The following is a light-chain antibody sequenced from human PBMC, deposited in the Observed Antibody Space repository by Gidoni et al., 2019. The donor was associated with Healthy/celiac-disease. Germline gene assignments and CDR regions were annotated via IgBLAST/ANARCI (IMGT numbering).Light chain of an antibody. Sequence: IQMTQSPSTLSASGGDRVTTTCRASQSNSSWLAWYQQKPGKAPTLLIYKASSLESGVPSRFSGSGSGTEFTLTISSLQPDDFANYYCQQYNSYRTWTFGQGTKVEIK. CDR1: QSNSSW. V-gene: IGKV1-5*03. CDR2: KAS. CDR3: QQYNSYRTWT. J-gene: IGKJ1*01.